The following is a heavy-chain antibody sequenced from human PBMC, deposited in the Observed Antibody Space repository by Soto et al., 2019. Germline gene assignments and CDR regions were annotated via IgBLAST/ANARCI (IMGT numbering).Heavy chain of an antibody. CDR2: IYYSGST. Sequence: QVQLQESGPGLVKPSETLSLTCTVSGGSIPSSYWSWIRQPPGKGLEWIGYIYYSGSTNYNPSLKSRVTISVDTSKNQFSLNLSSVTAADTAVYFCARGLRYFDWWGQGTLVTVSS. CDR1: GGSIPSSY. J-gene: IGHJ4*02. CDR3: ARGLRYFDW. V-gene: IGHV4-59*01. D-gene: IGHD3-9*01.